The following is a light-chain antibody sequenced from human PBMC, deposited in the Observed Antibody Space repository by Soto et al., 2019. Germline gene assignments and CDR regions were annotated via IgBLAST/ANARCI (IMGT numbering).Light chain of an antibody. CDR2: GAS. CDR3: QQYGSPRGT. CDR1: QSVSSSY. J-gene: IGKJ1*01. Sequence: EIVLTQSPGTPSLSPGERATLSCRASQSVSSSYLAWYQQKPGQAPRLLIYGASSRATGIPDRFSGSGSGTDFTLTISRLEPEDFAIYYCQQYGSPRGTFGQGTKVDIK. V-gene: IGKV3-20*01.